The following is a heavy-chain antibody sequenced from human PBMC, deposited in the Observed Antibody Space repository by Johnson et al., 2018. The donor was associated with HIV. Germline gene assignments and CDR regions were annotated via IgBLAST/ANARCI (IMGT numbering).Heavy chain of an antibody. CDR2: ISSSGSTI. Sequence: QVQLMESGGGLVKPGGSLRLSCAASGFTFSDYYMSWIRQAPGKGLEWVSYISSSGSTIYYADSVKGRFTISRDNAKNSLYLQMNSLRAEDTAVYYCASNPPSRYCGGYCYWGAFDIWGQGTMVTVSS. CDR3: ASNPPSRYCGGYCYWGAFDI. D-gene: IGHD2-21*01. V-gene: IGHV3-11*04. J-gene: IGHJ3*02. CDR1: GFTFSDYY.